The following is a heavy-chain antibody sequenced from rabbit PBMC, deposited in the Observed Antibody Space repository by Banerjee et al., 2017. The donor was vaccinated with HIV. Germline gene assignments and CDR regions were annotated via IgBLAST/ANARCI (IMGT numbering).Heavy chain of an antibody. D-gene: IGHD1-1*01. J-gene: IGHJ4*01. CDR2: IDAGSSGST. CDR3: ARRPSSDGHYDL. V-gene: IGHV1S40*01. CDR1: GFSFSGGHY. Sequence: QSLEESGGDLVKPGASLTLTCTASGFSFSGGHYMCWVRQAPGKGLEWIACIDAGSSGSTWYARWAKCRFTISKTPSTMVTLQMTSLTAADTATYFCARRPSSDGHYDLWGQGTLVTVS.